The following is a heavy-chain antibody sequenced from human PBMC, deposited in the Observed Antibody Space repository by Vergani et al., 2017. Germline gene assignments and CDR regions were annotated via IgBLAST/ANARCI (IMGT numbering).Heavy chain of an antibody. CDR2: ISGSGGST. CDR3: AKVRGCSSTSCSYYYYYYYMDV. J-gene: IGHJ6*03. CDR1: GFTFSSYA. V-gene: IGHV3-23*01. D-gene: IGHD2-2*01. Sequence: EVQLLESGGGLVQPGGSLRLSCAASGFTFSSYAMSWVRQAPGKGLEWVSAISGSGGSTYYADSVKGRFTISRDNSKNTLYLQMNSLRAEDTAVYYCAKVRGCSSTSCSYYYYYYYMDVWGKGTTVTVSS.